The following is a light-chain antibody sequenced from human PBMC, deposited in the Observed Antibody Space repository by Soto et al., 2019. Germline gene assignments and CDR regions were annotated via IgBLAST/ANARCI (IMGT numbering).Light chain of an antibody. CDR1: SGHSSYI. J-gene: IGLJ3*02. V-gene: IGLV4-60*02. CDR2: LEGSGSY. Sequence: QAVVTQSSSASASLGSSVKLTCTLSSGHSSYIIAWHQQQPGKAPRYLMKLEGSGSYNKGSGVPDPFSGSSSGADRYLTISNLQFEDEADYYCETWDSNTWVFGGGTKLTVL. CDR3: ETWDSNTWV.